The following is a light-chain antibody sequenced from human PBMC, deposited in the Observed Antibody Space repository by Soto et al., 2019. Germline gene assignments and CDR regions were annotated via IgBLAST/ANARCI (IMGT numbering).Light chain of an antibody. CDR3: QVCERFSDHNFV. V-gene: IGLV3-21*02. Sequence: SYEVTQPPSVSVSPGQTASITCGGDNIGTKSVHWYQQRPGQAPVLVVYDDKKRPSGIPERFSGSNSGNTATLTISRVETGDEADYYCQVCERFSDHNFVFGDGTKVTVL. CDR2: DDK. CDR1: NIGTKS. J-gene: IGLJ1*01.